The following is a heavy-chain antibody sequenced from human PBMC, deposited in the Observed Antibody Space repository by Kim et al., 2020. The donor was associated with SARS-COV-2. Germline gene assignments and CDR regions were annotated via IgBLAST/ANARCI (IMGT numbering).Heavy chain of an antibody. V-gene: IGHV3-30*07. J-gene: IGHJ6*02. D-gene: IGHD3-16*01. Sequence: ADSVKGRFTISRDNSKNTLYLQMNSLRAEDTAVYYCARDKSLGSYYGMDVWGQGTTVTVSS. CDR3: ARDKSLGSYYGMDV.